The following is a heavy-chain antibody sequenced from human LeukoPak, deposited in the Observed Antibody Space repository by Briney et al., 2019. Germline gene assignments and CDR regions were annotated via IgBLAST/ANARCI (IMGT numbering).Heavy chain of an antibody. CDR2: ISGSAHKI. CDR1: GFMFSSNW. J-gene: IGHJ4*02. V-gene: IGHV3-23*01. CDR3: AGRLTGYSSGYVH. Sequence: GGSLRLSCAASGFMFSSNWMSWVRLAPEKGLDWVSVISGSAHKIRYADSVKGRFTISRDNSENIVYLQMNNLRVEDTAVYYCAGRLTGYSSGYVHWGQGTLVTVSS. D-gene: IGHD5-18*01.